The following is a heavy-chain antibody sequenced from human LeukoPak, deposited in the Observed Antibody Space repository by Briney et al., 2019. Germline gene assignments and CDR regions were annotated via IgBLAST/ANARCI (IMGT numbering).Heavy chain of an antibody. V-gene: IGHV1-8*01. CDR2: MNPNSGNT. J-gene: IGHJ4*02. D-gene: IGHD3-22*01. CDR1: GYTFTSYD. Sequence: ASVKVSCKASGYTFTSYDINWVRQATGQGLEWMGWMNPNSGNTGYAQKFQGRVTMTRNTSISTAYMELSSLRSEDTAVYYRARGRRWLNLFDYWGQGTLVTVSS. CDR3: ARGRRWLNLFDY.